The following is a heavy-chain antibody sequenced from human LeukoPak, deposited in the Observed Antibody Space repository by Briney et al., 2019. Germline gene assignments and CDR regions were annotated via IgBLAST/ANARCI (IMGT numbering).Heavy chain of an antibody. D-gene: IGHD4-17*01. CDR2: IYYSGST. V-gene: IGHV4-61*08. J-gene: IGHJ4*02. CDR1: GGSISSGGYS. CDR3: ARLATYGDYSD. Sequence: SETLSLTCTVSGGSISSGGYSWSWIRQHPGKGLEWIGYIYYSGSTNYNPSLKSRVSMSIDTSKNQFSLRLSSVTAADTAVYYCARLATYGDYSDWGQGTLVTVSS.